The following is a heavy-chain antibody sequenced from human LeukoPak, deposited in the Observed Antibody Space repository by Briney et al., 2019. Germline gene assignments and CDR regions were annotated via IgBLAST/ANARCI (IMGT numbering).Heavy chain of an antibody. CDR2: MNEDGSVK. CDR1: GFTFSSHW. D-gene: IGHD3-16*01. Sequence: GGSLRLSCAASGFTFSSHWMTWVRQAPGKGLEWVANMNEDGSVKNYVVSVKGRFTISRDNAKNSLYLQTDSLRAEDTAVYYCTVDGGYNRFDPWGQGTLVTVPS. CDR3: TVDGGYNRFDP. J-gene: IGHJ5*02. V-gene: IGHV3-7*04.